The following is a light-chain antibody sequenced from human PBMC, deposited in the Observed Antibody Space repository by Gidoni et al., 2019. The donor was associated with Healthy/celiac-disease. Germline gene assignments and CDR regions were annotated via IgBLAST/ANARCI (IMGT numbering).Light chain of an antibody. CDR3: QQDYNLLYT. Sequence: PGERVTLSCRASQSVSSSYLTWYQQKPGQAPRLLIYGASTRATSIPARFSGSGSGTDFTLTISSLQPEDFAVYYCQQDYNLLYTFGQXTKLEIK. V-gene: IGKV3D-7*01. CDR1: QSVSSSY. J-gene: IGKJ2*01. CDR2: GAS.